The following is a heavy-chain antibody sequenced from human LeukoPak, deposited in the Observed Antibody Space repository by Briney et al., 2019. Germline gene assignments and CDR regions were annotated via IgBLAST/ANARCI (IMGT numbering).Heavy chain of an antibody. D-gene: IGHD2-2*01. Sequence: PSETLSLTCAVSGYSISSGYYWGWIRQPPGQGLEWIGSIYHSGSTYYNPSLKSRVTISVDTSKNQFSLKLSSVTAADTAVYYCARHNYVPAAMVDVWGEGTTVTVSS. J-gene: IGHJ6*04. CDR3: ARHNYVPAAMVDV. V-gene: IGHV4-38-2*01. CDR1: GYSISSGYY. CDR2: IYHSGST.